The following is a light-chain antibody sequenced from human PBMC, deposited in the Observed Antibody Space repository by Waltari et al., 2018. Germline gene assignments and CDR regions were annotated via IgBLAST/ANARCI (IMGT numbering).Light chain of an antibody. V-gene: IGLV1-40*01. CDR3: QSYDNILSASI. CDR1: SSNFGAGFD. CDR2: GNS. Sequence: SCTGSSSNFGAGFDVHWYQQLPGTAPKLLIYGNSNRPSGVPDRFSGSKSGTSAPLAITGLQAEDEADYYCQSYDNILSASIFGGGTKLTVL. J-gene: IGLJ2*01.